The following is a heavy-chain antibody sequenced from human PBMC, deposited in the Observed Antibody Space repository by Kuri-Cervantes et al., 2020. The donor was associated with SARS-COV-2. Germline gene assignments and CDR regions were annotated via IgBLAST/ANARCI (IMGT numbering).Heavy chain of an antibody. CDR2: ISYDGSKK. Sequence: GESLKISCAASGFTFSSYAMHWVRQAPGKGLEWVAVISYDGSKKYYAESVKGRFTISRDNSKDTMHLQMNSLRAEDTAVYYCARDPYYYGDYPDYWGQGTLVTVSS. D-gene: IGHD3-16*01. V-gene: IGHV3-30*04. CDR3: ARDPYYYGDYPDY. J-gene: IGHJ4*02. CDR1: GFTFSSYA.